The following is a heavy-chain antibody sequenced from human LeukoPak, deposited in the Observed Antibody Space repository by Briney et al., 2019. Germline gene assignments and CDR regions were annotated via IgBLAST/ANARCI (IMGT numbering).Heavy chain of an antibody. V-gene: IGHV4-59*11. CDR3: AAKVTTRWYFDL. Sequence: SETLSLTCNVSGDSISSHYWSWIRQPAGKGLEWIGFVYHTGSTNYNPSLKSRVTISVDTSKNQFSLKMRSVTAADTAVYYCAAKVTTRWYFDLWGRGTLVIVSS. CDR2: VYHTGST. CDR1: GDSISSHY. D-gene: IGHD4-17*01. J-gene: IGHJ2*01.